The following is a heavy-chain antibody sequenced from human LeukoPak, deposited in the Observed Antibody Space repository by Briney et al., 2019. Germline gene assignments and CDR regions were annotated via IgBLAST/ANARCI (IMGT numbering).Heavy chain of an antibody. D-gene: IGHD3-3*01. CDR3: AKVQRESG. Sequence: GGSLRLSCAASGFTFTSSGMSWVRQAPGKGLEWVSGIRGSGGSTYYADSVKGRFTISRDNSKNTLYLQMNSLRAEDTAVYCCAKVQRESGWGQGTLVTVSS. V-gene: IGHV3-23*01. J-gene: IGHJ4*02. CDR1: GFTFTSSG. CDR2: IRGSGGST.